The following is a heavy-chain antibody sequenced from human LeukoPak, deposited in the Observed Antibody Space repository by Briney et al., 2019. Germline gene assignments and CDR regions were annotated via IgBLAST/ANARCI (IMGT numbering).Heavy chain of an antibody. V-gene: IGHV3-23*01. D-gene: IGHD1-26*01. Sequence: GGTLRLSCAASGFTFSSYGMSWVRQAPGKGLEWVSAISGSGGSTYYADSVKGRFTISRDNAKNSLYLQMNSLRAEDTAVYYCARDFGQWQLNGGYYFDYWGQGTLVTVSS. CDR2: ISGSGGST. CDR1: GFTFSSYG. J-gene: IGHJ4*02. CDR3: ARDFGQWQLNGGYYFDY.